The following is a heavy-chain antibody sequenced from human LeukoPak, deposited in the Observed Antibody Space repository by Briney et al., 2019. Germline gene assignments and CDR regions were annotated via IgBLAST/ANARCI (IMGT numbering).Heavy chain of an antibody. CDR2: LSGSANT. D-gene: IGHD6-13*01. CDR3: AKIIASATTY. Sequence: PGGSLRLSCTASGFNFRNAWMCWVRQAPGKGLEWVSSLSGSANTYYAASVKGRFTISRDNSKNTLYLQMSSLRVDDTALYYCAKIIASATTYWGQGTLVSVSS. V-gene: IGHV3-23*01. J-gene: IGHJ4*02. CDR1: GFNFRNAW.